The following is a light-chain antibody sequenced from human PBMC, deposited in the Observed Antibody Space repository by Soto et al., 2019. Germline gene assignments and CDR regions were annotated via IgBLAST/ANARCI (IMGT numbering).Light chain of an antibody. V-gene: IGLV2-14*01. CDR1: SSDVGGYNY. Sequence: QSALTQPASVSGSPGQSITISCTGTSSDVGGYNYVSWYQQHPGKAPKLMIYEVSNRPSGVSNRFSGSKSGNKASLTISGLQAEDEADYYCSSYTSSCTLGVFGTGTKVTVL. J-gene: IGLJ1*01. CDR2: EVS. CDR3: SSYTSSCTLGV.